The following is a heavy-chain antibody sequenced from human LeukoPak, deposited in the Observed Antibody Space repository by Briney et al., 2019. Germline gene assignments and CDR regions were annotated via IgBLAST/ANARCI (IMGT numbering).Heavy chain of an antibody. CDR1: GYTFTSYG. V-gene: IGHV1-18*04. D-gene: IGHD3-10*01. CDR3: ARASAYYVSGTYSYYFDY. Sequence: GASVKVSCKASGYTFTSYGISWVRQAPGQGLEWMGWISAYNGNTNYAQKLQGRVTMTTDTSTSTAYMELRSLRSDDTAVYYCARASAYYVSGTYSYYFDYWGQGTLVTVSS. CDR2: ISAYNGNT. J-gene: IGHJ4*02.